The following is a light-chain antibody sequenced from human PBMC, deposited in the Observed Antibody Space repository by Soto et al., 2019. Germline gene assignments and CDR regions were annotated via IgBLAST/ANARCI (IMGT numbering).Light chain of an antibody. CDR2: RTS. V-gene: IGKV3-15*01. Sequence: ETVMTQSPATLSVSPGERATLSFRASQSISNNLAWYQQKPGQAPRLIMFRTSTRATGVPARFSGSGSGTEFNITISSLQSEDFAVYYCQQYGDSPTFGQGTKV. J-gene: IGKJ1*01. CDR1: QSISNN. CDR3: QQYGDSPT.